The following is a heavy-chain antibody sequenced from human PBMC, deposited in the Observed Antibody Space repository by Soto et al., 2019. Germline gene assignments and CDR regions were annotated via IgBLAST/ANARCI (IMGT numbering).Heavy chain of an antibody. CDR2: ISYDGSNK. D-gene: IGHD6-13*01. V-gene: IGHV3-30-3*01. CDR3: AREGGVYSSSWYYFDY. CDR1: GFTFSSYA. J-gene: IGHJ4*02. Sequence: VQLVESGGGVVQPGRSLRLSCAASGFTFSSYAMHWVRQAPGKGLEWVAVISYDGSNKYYADSVKGRFTISRDNSKNTLYLQMNSLRAEDTAVYYCAREGGVYSSSWYYFDYWGQGTLVTVSS.